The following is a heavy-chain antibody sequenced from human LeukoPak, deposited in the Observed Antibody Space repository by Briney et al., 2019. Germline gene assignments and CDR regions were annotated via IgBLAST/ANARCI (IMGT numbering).Heavy chain of an antibody. Sequence: SETLSLTCAVYGGSFSGYYWNWIRQPPGKGLEWIGEINHSGIKYNPSLKSRVTISVDTSKNQFSLKLSSVTAADTAVYYCARNEYYYDSSGPSAFDIWGQGTMVTVSS. V-gene: IGHV4-34*01. CDR2: INHSGI. CDR3: ARNEYYYDSSGPSAFDI. CDR1: GGSFSGYY. J-gene: IGHJ3*02. D-gene: IGHD3-22*01.